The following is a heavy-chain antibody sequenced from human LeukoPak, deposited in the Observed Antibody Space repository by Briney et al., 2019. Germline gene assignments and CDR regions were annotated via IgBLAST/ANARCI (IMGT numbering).Heavy chain of an antibody. CDR2: TYYRSKWYN. Sequence: PSQTLSLTCAISGDSVSSKNGAWNWIRQSPSRGLEWLGRTYYRSKWYNDYAVSVQGRITINPDTSKNRFSLQLNSVTPEDTAVYYCARDLGTSGWYTFDYWGQGTLVTVSS. V-gene: IGHV6-1*01. D-gene: IGHD6-19*01. CDR1: GDSVSSKNGA. CDR3: ARDLGTSGWYTFDY. J-gene: IGHJ4*02.